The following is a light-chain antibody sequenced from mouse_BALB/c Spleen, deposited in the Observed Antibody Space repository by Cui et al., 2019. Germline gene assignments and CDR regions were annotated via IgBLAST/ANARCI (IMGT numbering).Light chain of an antibody. Sequence: DIVMTQSQKFMSTSAGDRVSITCKASQDVGTTVAWYQQKPGQSPKLLIYWASTRHTGIPDRFTGSGSGTDFTLTITNVRSEDLADYFCQQYNNCPPSLTFGAGTRLELK. CDR3: QQYNNCPPSLT. CDR2: WAS. V-gene: IGKV6-23*01. CDR1: QDVGTT. J-gene: IGKJ5*01.